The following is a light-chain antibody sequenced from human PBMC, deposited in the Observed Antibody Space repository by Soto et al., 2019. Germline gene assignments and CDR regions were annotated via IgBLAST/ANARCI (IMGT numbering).Light chain of an antibody. V-gene: IGKV1-5*03. CDR2: RTS. Sequence: DVQMTQSPSTLSASVGDRVTITCRASQSVSDWLAWYQQKPGKAPKLLISRTSSLESGVPSRFGGSGSGTDFTLTISSLQPDDFATYYCQQYDSFPRTFGQGTKVEIK. J-gene: IGKJ1*01. CDR3: QQYDSFPRT. CDR1: QSVSDW.